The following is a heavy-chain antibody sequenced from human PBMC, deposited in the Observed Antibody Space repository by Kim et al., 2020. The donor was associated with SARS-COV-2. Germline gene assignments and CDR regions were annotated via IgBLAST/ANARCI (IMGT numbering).Heavy chain of an antibody. J-gene: IGHJ4*02. CDR3: ARDRYIPGSFDY. CDR1: GFTVSSNY. CDR2: IYSGGST. Sequence: GGSLRLSCAASGFTVSSNYMSWVRQAPGKGLEWVSVIYSGGSTYYADSVKGRFTISRDNSKNTLYLQMNSLRAEDTAVYYCARDRYIPGSFDYWGQGTLVTVSS. V-gene: IGHV3-53*01. D-gene: IGHD1-20*01.